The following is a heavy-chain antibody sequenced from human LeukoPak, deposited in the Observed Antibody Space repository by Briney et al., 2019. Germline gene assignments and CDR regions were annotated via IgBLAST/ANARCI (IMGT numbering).Heavy chain of an antibody. CDR2: IYYSGST. CDR3: ARTNYDILTAATFDY. Sequence: SETLSLTCTVSGGSISSSSYYWGWIRQPPGKGLEWIGYIYYSGSTNYNPSLKSRVTISVDTSKNQFSLKLSSVTAADTAVYYCARTNYDILTAATFDYWGQGTLVTVSS. V-gene: IGHV4-61*05. CDR1: GGSISSSSYY. J-gene: IGHJ4*02. D-gene: IGHD3-9*01.